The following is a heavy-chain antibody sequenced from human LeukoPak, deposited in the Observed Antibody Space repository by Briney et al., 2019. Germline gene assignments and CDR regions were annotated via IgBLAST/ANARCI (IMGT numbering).Heavy chain of an antibody. V-gene: IGHV3-21*01. D-gene: IGHD6-13*01. CDR3: ARNAAAGTYNWFDP. CDR2: ISSSSSYI. J-gene: IGHJ5*02. CDR1: GFTFSGYS. Sequence: GGSLRLSCAASGFTFSGYSMNWVRQAPGKGLEWVSSISSSSSYIYYADSVKGRFTISRDNAKNSLYLQMNSLRAEDTAVYYCARNAAAGTYNWFDPWGQGTLVTVSS.